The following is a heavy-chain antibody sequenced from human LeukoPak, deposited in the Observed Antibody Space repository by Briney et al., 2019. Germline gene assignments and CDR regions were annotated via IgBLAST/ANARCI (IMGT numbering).Heavy chain of an antibody. CDR2: AGWAGGTT. D-gene: IGHD3-10*02. CDR1: GFNFDRYT. CDR3: AKELDTMFFDY. V-gene: IGHV3-43*01. J-gene: IGHJ4*02. Sequence: GGSLRLSCATSGFNFDRYTIHWVRQAPGKGLEWVSLAGWAGGTTFYSDSVRGRFTISRDSGRKSVYLQMNSLATDDTAFYFCAKELDTMFFDYWGQGALVTVSS.